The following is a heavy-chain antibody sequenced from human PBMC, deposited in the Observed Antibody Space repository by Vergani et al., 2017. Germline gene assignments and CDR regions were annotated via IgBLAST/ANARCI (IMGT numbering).Heavy chain of an antibody. CDR3: VRDFHSRGPFDV. J-gene: IGHJ4*01. V-gene: IGHV4-38-2*02. CDR1: GVSITGGNY. D-gene: IGHD3/OR15-3a*01. CDR2: VFHLGTL. Sequence: QVQLQESGAGLLRPSETLSLTCRVSGVSITGGNYWGWVRQSPVSGLEWLGSVFHLGTLYYNPSLQSRVPISMDANNHFPLKLTSVTAADTAVFYCVRDFHSRGPFDVWGQGSLVTVAS.